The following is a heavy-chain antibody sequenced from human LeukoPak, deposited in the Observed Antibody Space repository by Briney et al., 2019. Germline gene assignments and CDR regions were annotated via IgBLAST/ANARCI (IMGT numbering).Heavy chain of an antibody. J-gene: IGHJ3*02. Sequence: GGSLRLSCAASGFTFSSYAMSWVRQAPGKGLEWVSAISGSGGSTHYADSVKGRFTISRDNSKNTLYLQMNSLRAEDTAVYYCAKDLSDWDQLLYDAFDIWGQGTMVTVSS. V-gene: IGHV3-23*01. D-gene: IGHD2-2*02. CDR1: GFTFSSYA. CDR2: ISGSGGST. CDR3: AKDLSDWDQLLYDAFDI.